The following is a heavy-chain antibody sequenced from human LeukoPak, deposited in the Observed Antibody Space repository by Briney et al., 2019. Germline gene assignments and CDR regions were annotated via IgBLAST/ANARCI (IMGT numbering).Heavy chain of an antibody. CDR2: IYTSGST. V-gene: IGHV4-4*07. D-gene: IGHD6-19*01. CDR3: ARYYLQWLARSTNWFDP. CDR1: GGSISSYY. Sequence: SETLSLTCTVSGGSISSYYWNWIRQPAGKGLEWIGRIYTSGSTNYNPSLESRISMSVDTSKNQFSLKLTSVTAADTAVYYCARYYLQWLARSTNWFDPWGQGTLVTVSS. J-gene: IGHJ5*02.